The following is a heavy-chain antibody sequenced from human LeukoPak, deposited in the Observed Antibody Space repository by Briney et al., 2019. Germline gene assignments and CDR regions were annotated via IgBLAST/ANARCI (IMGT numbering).Heavy chain of an antibody. CDR3: ARILAVAGIGSWFDP. CDR1: GFTVSSNY. V-gene: IGHV3-66*01. CDR2: IYSGGST. Sequence: GGSLRLSCAASGFTVSSNYMSWVRQAPGKGLEWVSVIYSGGSTYYADSVKGRFTISRDNSKNTLYLQMNSLRAEDTAVYYCARILAVAGIGSWFDPWGRGTLVTVSS. J-gene: IGHJ5*02. D-gene: IGHD6-19*01.